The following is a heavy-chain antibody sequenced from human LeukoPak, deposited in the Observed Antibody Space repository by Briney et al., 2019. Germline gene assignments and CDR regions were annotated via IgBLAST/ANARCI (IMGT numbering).Heavy chain of an antibody. J-gene: IGHJ3*02. CDR2: IYYSGST. D-gene: IGHD6-6*01. CDR1: GGSISSSSYY. V-gene: IGHV4-39*01. Sequence: SETLSFTCTVSGGSISSSSYYWGWIRQPPGKGLEWIGSIYYSGSTYYNPSLKSRVTISVDTSKNQFSLKLSSVTAADTAVYYCARHEEYSSSSDAFDIWGQGTMVTVSS. CDR3: ARHEEYSSSSDAFDI.